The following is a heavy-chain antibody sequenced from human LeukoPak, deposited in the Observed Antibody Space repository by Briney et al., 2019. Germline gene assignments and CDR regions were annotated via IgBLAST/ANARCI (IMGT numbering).Heavy chain of an antibody. D-gene: IGHD3-3*01. Sequence: PSETLSLTCTVSGGSISSSSYYWGWIRQPPGKGLEWIGSIYYSGSTYYNPSLKSRVTISVDTSKNQFSLKLSSVTAADTAVYYCAKESDFWSGDSDWFDPWGQGTLVTVSS. CDR3: AKESDFWSGDSDWFDP. CDR1: GGSISSSSYY. V-gene: IGHV4-39*02. CDR2: IYYSGST. J-gene: IGHJ5*02.